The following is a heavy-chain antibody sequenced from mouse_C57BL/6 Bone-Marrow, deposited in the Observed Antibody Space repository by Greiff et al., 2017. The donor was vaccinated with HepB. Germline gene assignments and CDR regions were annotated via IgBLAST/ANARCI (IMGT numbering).Heavy chain of an antibody. CDR3: ARYEMMVTTRYFDV. Sequence: EVQLVEPGGGLVKPGGSLKLSCAASGFTFSSYAMSWVRQTPEKRLEWVATISDGGSYTYYPDNVKGRFTISRDNAKNNLYLQMSHLKSEDTAMYYCARYEMMVTTRYFDVWGTGTTVTVSS. CDR1: GFTFSSYA. D-gene: IGHD2-3*01. J-gene: IGHJ1*03. V-gene: IGHV5-4*01. CDR2: ISDGGSYT.